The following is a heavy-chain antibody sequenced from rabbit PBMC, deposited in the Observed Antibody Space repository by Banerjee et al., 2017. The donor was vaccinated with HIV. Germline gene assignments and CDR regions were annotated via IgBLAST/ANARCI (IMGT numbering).Heavy chain of an antibody. Sequence: QEQLVESGGGLVQPGGSLKLSCKASGFDFSNYGVSWVRQAPGKGLEWIGYIEPIFGRTYYATWVNGRFTISSHNAQNTVDLQTNSLTAADTATYFCVRDLGYDDYSEKGYFNLWGPGTLVTVS. J-gene: IGHJ4*01. D-gene: IGHD2-1*01. CDR1: GFDFSNYG. CDR3: VRDLGYDDYSEKGYFNL. CDR2: IEPIFGRT. V-gene: IGHV1S8*01.